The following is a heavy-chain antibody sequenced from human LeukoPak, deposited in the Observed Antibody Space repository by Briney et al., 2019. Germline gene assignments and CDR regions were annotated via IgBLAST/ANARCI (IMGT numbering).Heavy chain of an antibody. CDR3: VRTGESYYLEY. J-gene: IGHJ4*02. V-gene: IGHV3-74*01. CDR1: GFTFSGYW. CDR2: ISSDGSST. D-gene: IGHD3-16*01. Sequence: PGGSLRLSCTASGFTFSGYWMHWVRQAPGKGLVWVSRISSDGSSTAFADSVKGRFTISRDNAKNTLYLQMSSLRAEDTAVYYCVRTGESYYLEYWGQGTLVTVSS.